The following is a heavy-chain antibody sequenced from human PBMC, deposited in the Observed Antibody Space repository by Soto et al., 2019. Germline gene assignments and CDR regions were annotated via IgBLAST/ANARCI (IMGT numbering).Heavy chain of an antibody. J-gene: IGHJ5*02. Sequence: GGSLRLSCAASGFTFSGSAMHWVRQASGKGLEWVGRIRSKANSYATAYAASVKGRFTISRDDSKNTAYLQMNSLKTEDTAVYYCTVHRPTYYDFWSGLAGFDPWGQGTLVTVSS. CDR3: TVHRPTYYDFWSGLAGFDP. CDR1: GFTFSGSA. D-gene: IGHD3-3*01. CDR2: IRSKANSYAT. V-gene: IGHV3-73*01.